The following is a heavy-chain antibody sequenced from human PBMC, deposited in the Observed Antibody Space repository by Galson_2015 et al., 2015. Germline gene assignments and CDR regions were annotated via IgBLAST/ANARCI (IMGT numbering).Heavy chain of an antibody. CDR1: GFTFSSYG. J-gene: IGHJ4*02. CDR3: AKDFGGDILTGLSDY. V-gene: IGHV3-30*18. Sequence: SLRLSCAASGFTFSSYGMHWVRQAPGKGLEWVAVISYDGSNKYYADSVKGRFTISRDNSKNTLYLQMNSLRAEDTAVYYCAKDFGGDILTGLSDYWGQGTLVTVSS. D-gene: IGHD3-9*01. CDR2: ISYDGSNK.